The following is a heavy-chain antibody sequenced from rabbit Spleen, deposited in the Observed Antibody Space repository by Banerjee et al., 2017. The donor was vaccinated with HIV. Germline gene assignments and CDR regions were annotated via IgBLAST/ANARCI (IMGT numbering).Heavy chain of an antibody. Sequence: QSLEESGGDLVQPEGSLTLTCKASEFDFNSSYMCWVRQAPGKGLEWIACIWTSSGSTYYADWAKGRFTISRTSSTTVTLQMTSLTAADTATYFCARDTGSSFSSYGMDLWGPGTLVTVS. D-gene: IGHD8-1*01. CDR3: ARDTGSSFSSYGMDL. CDR2: IWTSSGST. J-gene: IGHJ6*01. CDR1: EFDFNSSY. V-gene: IGHV1S40*01.